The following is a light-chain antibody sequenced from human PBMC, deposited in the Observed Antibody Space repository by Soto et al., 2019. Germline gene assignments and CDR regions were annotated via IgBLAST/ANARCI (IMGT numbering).Light chain of an antibody. Sequence: EIVMTQSPATLSVSPGERATLSCRSNQNIISNLAWYQQKPGQAPRLLIYGASRRATGIPDRFSGSGSGTDFTLTISRLEPEDFAVYYCQQYGSSPPITFGQGTRLEIK. CDR2: GAS. J-gene: IGKJ5*01. CDR3: QQYGSSPPIT. CDR1: QNIISN. V-gene: IGKV3-20*01.